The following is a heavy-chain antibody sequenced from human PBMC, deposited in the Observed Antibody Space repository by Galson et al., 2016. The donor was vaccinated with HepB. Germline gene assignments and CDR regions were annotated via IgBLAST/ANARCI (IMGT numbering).Heavy chain of an antibody. D-gene: IGHD2-21*01. Sequence: SLRLSCAASGFTFSDYYMSWIRQAPGKGLEWVSYLSGSSDYRNFADSVRGRFTVSRDNVKNSLYLQLSNLRAEDTAVYYCARGRVIAALLDFDFWGQGTLVTGSS. CDR2: LSGSSDYR. CDR3: ARGRVIAALLDFDF. CDR1: GFTFSDYY. J-gene: IGHJ4*02. V-gene: IGHV3-11*06.